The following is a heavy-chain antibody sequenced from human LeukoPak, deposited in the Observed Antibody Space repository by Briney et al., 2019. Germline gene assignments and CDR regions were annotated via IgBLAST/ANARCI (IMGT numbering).Heavy chain of an antibody. Sequence: GGSLRLSCAASEFTFSSYSMNWVRQAPGKGLEWVSSISSSSSYIYYADSVKGRFTISRDNAKNSLYLQMNSLRAEDTAVYYCARGLGNSGSYSTYWGQGTLVTVSS. D-gene: IGHD1-26*01. CDR1: EFTFSSYS. CDR3: ARGLGNSGSYSTY. J-gene: IGHJ4*02. CDR2: ISSSSSYI. V-gene: IGHV3-21*04.